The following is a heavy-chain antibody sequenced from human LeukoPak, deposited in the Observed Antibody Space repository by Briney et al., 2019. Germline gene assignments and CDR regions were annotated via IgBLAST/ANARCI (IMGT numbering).Heavy chain of an antibody. Sequence: ASVKVSCKASGYTFTGYYMHWVRQAPGQGLEWMGRMNPNSGNTGYAQKFQGRVTMTRNTSISTAYMELSSLRSEDTAVYYCARACSSTSCYPELGMDVWGQGTTVTVSS. V-gene: IGHV1-8*02. D-gene: IGHD2-2*01. CDR3: ARACSSTSCYPELGMDV. CDR2: MNPNSGNT. CDR1: GYTFTGYY. J-gene: IGHJ6*02.